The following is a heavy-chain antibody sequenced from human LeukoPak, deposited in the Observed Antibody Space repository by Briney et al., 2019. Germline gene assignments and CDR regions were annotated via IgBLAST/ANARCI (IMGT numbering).Heavy chain of an antibody. CDR2: MNPNSGNT. CDR1: GYTFTSYD. Sequence: GASVKVSCKASGYTFTSYDINWVRQATGQGLEWMGWMNPNSGNTGCAQKFQGRVTMTRNTSISTAYMELSSLRSEDTAVYYCARGLRFLEWLLYWGQGTLVTVAP. J-gene: IGHJ4*02. V-gene: IGHV1-8*01. CDR3: ARGLRFLEWLLY. D-gene: IGHD3-3*01.